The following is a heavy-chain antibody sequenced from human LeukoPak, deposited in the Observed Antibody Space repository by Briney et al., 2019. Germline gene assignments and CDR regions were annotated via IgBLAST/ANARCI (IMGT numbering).Heavy chain of an antibody. CDR2: INTNTGDT. V-gene: IGHV1-2*02. J-gene: IGHJ4*02. D-gene: IGHD6-6*01. CDR1: GDSFTAYY. CDR3: AHFSRSSGVDN. Sequence: ASVTVSCKASGDSFTAYYMHWVRQAPGEGLEWMGWINTNTGDTKYAQKFQGRVTMTKDASICTAYMDLSRLTYDHTAVYYCAHFSRSSGVDNWGQGTRVIVSS.